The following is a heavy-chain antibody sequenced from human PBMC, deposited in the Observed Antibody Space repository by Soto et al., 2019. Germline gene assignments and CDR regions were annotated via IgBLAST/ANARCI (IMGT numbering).Heavy chain of an antibody. D-gene: IGHD3-22*01. V-gene: IGHV3-11*06. CDR2: TSNSGSLT. Sequence: GGSLRPSFTASGCPLSDHYMSWFRQAPGKRLEWFGYTSNSGSLTRYEEPVKGRFSISREKDKNSLYLQIKSLRGDDTAIYYCVKSGDNYNDLDYWGQGT. CDR1: GCPLSDHY. CDR3: VKSGDNYNDLDY. J-gene: IGHJ4*02.